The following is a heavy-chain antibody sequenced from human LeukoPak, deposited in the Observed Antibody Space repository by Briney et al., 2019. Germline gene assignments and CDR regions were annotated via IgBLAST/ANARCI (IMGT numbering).Heavy chain of an antibody. CDR1: GFPFSNNV. V-gene: IGHV3-23*01. Sequence: GGSLRLSCTASGFPFSNNVMTWVRQAPGRGLEWLSVINGRGYSTYYEDSVKGRFTISRDNSKNKLYLQMNSLRAEDTAMYYCAKTFPYGTTWYGFCDYWGQGALVTVSS. CDR2: INGRGYST. J-gene: IGHJ4*02. D-gene: IGHD3-3*01. CDR3: AKTFPYGTTWYGFCDY.